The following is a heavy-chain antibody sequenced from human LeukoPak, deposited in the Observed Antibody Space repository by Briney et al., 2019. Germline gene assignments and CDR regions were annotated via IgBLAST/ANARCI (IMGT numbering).Heavy chain of an antibody. Sequence: GGSLRLSSAASGFTFSSVTMNWARKVPGMGLEWISYISLGNSTMFYADSVKGRFTISRDNAKNSLYLQMNSLRDDDTAVYYCARVGNGRSWDYWGQGTLVSVSS. CDR1: GFTFSSVT. CDR2: ISLGNSTM. V-gene: IGHV3-48*02. D-gene: IGHD2-15*01. J-gene: IGHJ4*02. CDR3: ARVGNGRSWDY.